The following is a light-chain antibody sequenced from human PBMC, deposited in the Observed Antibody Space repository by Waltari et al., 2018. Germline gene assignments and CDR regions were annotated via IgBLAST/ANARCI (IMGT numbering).Light chain of an antibody. CDR1: SRAIGAYNY. CDR2: DVS. CDR3: SSYTSSSTYV. Sequence: QSALTQPASVSGSPGQPITISCPGTSRAIGAYNYVSWYQKNPGKAPKVMIYDVSNRPPGVSSRFSGSKSGNTASLTISGLQAEDEADYYCSSYTSSSTYVFGSGTMVTVL. V-gene: IGLV2-14*01. J-gene: IGLJ1*01.